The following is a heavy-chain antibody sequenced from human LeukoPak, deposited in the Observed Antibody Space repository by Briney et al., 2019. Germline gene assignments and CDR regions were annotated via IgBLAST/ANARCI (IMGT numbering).Heavy chain of an antibody. D-gene: IGHD3-10*01. V-gene: IGHV1-2*02. CDR2: INPNSGGT. CDR3: AREAHYYGSGSYGDY. CDR1: GYTFTGYY. Sequence: ASVKVSCKASGYTFTGYYMHWVRQAPGQGLEWTGWINPNSGGTNYAQKFQGRVTMTRDTSISTAYMELSRLRSDDTAVYYCAREAHYYGSGSYGDYWGQGTLVTVSS. J-gene: IGHJ4*02.